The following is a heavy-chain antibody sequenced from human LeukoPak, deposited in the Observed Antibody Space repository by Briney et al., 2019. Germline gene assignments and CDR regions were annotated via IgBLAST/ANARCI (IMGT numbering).Heavy chain of an antibody. CDR3: AKSSSLDP. CDR2: ISYNGSNK. CDR1: GFTFSSYA. Sequence: PGGSLRLSCAASGFTFSSYAMHWVRQAPGKGLEWVAVISYNGSNKYYADSVKGRFTISRDNSKNTLYLQMNSLIAEDTAVYYCAKSSSLDPWGQGTLVTVSS. V-gene: IGHV3-30*01. J-gene: IGHJ5*02. D-gene: IGHD2-15*01.